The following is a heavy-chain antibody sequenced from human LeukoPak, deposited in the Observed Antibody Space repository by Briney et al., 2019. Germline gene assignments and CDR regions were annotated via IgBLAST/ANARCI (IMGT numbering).Heavy chain of an antibody. D-gene: IGHD6-13*01. J-gene: IGHJ4*02. Sequence: GGSLRLSCAASGFTFSSYAMSWVRQTPGKGLEWVSAISGSGGSTYYADSVKGRFTISRDNAKNSLYLQMNSLRAEDTAVYYCARDSSSWRRVDYWGQGTLVTVSS. CDR3: ARDSSSWRRVDY. CDR2: ISGSGGST. V-gene: IGHV3-23*01. CDR1: GFTFSSYA.